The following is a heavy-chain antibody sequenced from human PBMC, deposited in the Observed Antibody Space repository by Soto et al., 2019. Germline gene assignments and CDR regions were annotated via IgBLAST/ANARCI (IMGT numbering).Heavy chain of an antibody. V-gene: IGHV3-48*03. D-gene: IGHD2-15*01. J-gene: IGHJ3*02. Sequence: TVGSLRLSCAASGFTFSSYEMNWVRQAPGKGLEWVSYISSSGSTIYYADSVKGRFTISRDNAKNSLYLQMNSLRAEDTAVYYCARDTIVLGYCSGGSCLDAFDIWGQGTMVTVSS. CDR1: GFTFSSYE. CDR3: ARDTIVLGYCSGGSCLDAFDI. CDR2: ISSSGSTI.